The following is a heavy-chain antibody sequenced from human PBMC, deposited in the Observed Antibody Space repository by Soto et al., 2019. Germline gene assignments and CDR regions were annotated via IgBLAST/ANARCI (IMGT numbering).Heavy chain of an antibody. CDR1: GGSISSYY. CDR2: IYYSGST. CDR3: ARAHVDFTMMVVAIPPGWFDP. D-gene: IGHD3-22*01. V-gene: IGHV4-59*01. Sequence: PSETLSLTCTVSGGSISSYYWSWIRQPPGKGLEWIGYIYYSGSTNYNPSLKSRVTISVDTSKNQFSLKLSSVTAADTAVYYCARAHVDFTMMVVAIPPGWFDPWGQGTLVTVSS. J-gene: IGHJ5*02.